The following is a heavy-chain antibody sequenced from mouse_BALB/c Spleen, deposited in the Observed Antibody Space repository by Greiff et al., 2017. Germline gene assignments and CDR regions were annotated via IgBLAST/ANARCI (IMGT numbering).Heavy chain of an antibody. Sequence: EVKVVESGGGLVQPGGSLKLSCAASGFTFSSYTMSWVRQTPEKRLEWVAYISNGGGSTYYPDTVKGRFTISRDNAKNTLYLQMSSLKSEDTAMYYCARHGGASRYFDVWGAGTTVTVSS. V-gene: IGHV5-12-2*01. J-gene: IGHJ1*01. CDR2: ISNGGGST. CDR1: GFTFSSYT. D-gene: IGHD6-1*01. CDR3: ARHGGASRYFDV.